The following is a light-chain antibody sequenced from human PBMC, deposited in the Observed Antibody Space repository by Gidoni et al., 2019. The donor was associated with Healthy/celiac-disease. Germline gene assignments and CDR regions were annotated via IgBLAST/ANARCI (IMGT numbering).Light chain of an antibody. V-gene: IGKV4-1*01. CDR1: QSVLYSSNNKNY. CDR3: QQYYSTPWT. J-gene: IGKJ1*01. Sequence: DIVKTQPPDSLAVSLGERATINCKSTQSVLYSSNNKNYLAWYQQKPGQPPKLLIYWASTRESGVPDRFSGSGSGTDFTLTISSLQAEDVAVYYCQQYYSTPWTFGQGTKVEIK. CDR2: WAS.